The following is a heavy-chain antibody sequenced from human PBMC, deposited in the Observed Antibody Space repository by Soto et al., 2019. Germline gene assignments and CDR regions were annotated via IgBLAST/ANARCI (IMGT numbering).Heavy chain of an antibody. V-gene: IGHV4-34*01. CDR3: ARGRGGGLRFFLFDY. Sequence: SETLSLTCAGYGRSFSCYYWSWIRQPPGKGLEWIGEINHSGSTTYNPSLKSRVTISVDTSKNQFSLKLSSVTAADTAVYYCARGRGGGLRFFLFDYWGQGTLVTVSS. D-gene: IGHD5-12*01. CDR2: INHSGST. CDR1: GRSFSCYY. J-gene: IGHJ4*02.